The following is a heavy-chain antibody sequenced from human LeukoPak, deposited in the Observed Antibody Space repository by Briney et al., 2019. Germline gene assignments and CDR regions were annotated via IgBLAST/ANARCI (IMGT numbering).Heavy chain of an antibody. D-gene: IGHD2-15*01. J-gene: IGHJ4*02. V-gene: IGHV3-23*01. CDR1: GFTFSSYA. Sequence: PGGSLRLSCAASGFTFSSYAMSWVRQAPGKGLEWVSAISGSGGSTYYADSVKGRFTISRDNSKNTLYLQMNSLRAEDTDLYYCAKDVKVVVGSTPDYWGQGTLVTVSS. CDR2: ISGSGGST. CDR3: AKDVKVVVGSTPDY.